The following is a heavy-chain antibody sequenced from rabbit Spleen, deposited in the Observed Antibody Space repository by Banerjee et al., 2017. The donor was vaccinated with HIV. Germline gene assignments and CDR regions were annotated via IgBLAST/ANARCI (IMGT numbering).Heavy chain of an antibody. Sequence: QEQLVESGGGLVQPEGSLTLTCTASGFSFSSSYWMCWVRQAPGKGLEWISCIAGSGSGFTYSATWAKGRFTCSKTSSTTVTLQMTSLTVADTATYFCARDTGSSFSSYGMDLWGQGTLVTVS. J-gene: IGHJ6*01. D-gene: IGHD8-1*01. V-gene: IGHV1S45*01. CDR2: IAGSGSGFT. CDR1: GFSFSSSYW. CDR3: ARDTGSSFSSYGMDL.